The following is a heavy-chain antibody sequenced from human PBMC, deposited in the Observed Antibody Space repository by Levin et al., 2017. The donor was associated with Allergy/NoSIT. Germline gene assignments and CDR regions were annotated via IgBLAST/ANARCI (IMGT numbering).Heavy chain of an antibody. D-gene: IGHD3-10*01. CDR2: ISGSGGST. CDR1: GFTFSSYA. V-gene: IGHV3-23*01. Sequence: GESLKISCGASGFTFSSYAMNWVRQAPGKGLEWVSAISGSGGSTYYADSVKGRFTISRDNSKNTLYLQMSSLRAEDTAVYYCAKDWMVRGVINWYFDLWGRGTLVTVSS. CDR3: AKDWMVRGVINWYFDL. J-gene: IGHJ2*01.